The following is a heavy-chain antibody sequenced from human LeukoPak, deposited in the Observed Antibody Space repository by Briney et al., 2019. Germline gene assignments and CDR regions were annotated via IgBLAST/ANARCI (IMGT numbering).Heavy chain of an antibody. V-gene: IGHV3-33*01. CDR3: ARDPDDYGDYSYFDY. J-gene: IGHJ4*02. D-gene: IGHD4-17*01. CDR1: GFTFSSYG. CDR2: IWYDGSNK. Sequence: GGSLRLSCAASGFTFSSYGMHWVRQAPGKGLEWVAVIWYDGSNKYYADSVKGRFTISRDNSKNTLFLQMNSLRAEDTAVFYCARDPDDYGDYSYFDYWGQGTLVTVSS.